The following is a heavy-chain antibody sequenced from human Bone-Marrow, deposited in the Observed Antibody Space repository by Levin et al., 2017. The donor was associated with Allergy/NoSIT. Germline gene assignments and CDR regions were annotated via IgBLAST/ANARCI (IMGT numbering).Heavy chain of an antibody. D-gene: IGHD6-13*01. V-gene: IGHV4-34*01. CDR3: ARARLIIAAGVHSWYFDL. CDR1: GGSFSGYS. Sequence: PGGSLRLSCAVYGGSFSGYSWTWIRQPPGKGLEWIGDINHFGTTDDNSSLKSRVTISVDTSKNQFSLRLSSVTAADTAVYYCARARLIIAAGVHSWYFDLWGRGTLVTVSS. CDR2: INHFGTT. J-gene: IGHJ2*01.